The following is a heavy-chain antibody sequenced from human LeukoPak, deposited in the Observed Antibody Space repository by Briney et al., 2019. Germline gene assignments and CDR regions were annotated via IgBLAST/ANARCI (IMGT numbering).Heavy chain of an antibody. J-gene: IGHJ4*02. V-gene: IGHV3-30-3*01. D-gene: IGHD1-26*01. Sequence: PGRSLRLSCAASGFTFSSYAMHWVRQAPGKGLEWVAVISYDGSNKYYADSVKGRFTISRDNSKNTLYLQMNSLRAEDTAVYYCANSGSYYFVATSFDYWGQGTLVTVSS. CDR3: ANSGSYYFVATSFDY. CDR1: GFTFSSYA. CDR2: ISYDGSNK.